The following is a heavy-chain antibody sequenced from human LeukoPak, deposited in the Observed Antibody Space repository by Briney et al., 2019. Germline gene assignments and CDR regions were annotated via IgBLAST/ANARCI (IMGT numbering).Heavy chain of an antibody. CDR2: ISAYNDKT. CDR1: GYTFTSYG. J-gene: IGHJ4*02. D-gene: IGHD6-6*01. V-gene: IGHV1-18*04. Sequence: ASVKVSCKASGYTFTSYGISWVRQAPGRGLEWMGWISAYNDKTNYAQKFQDRVTMTTDTTTSTAYMELRRLRSDDTAVYYCARRGSSWTLESWGQGTLVTVSS. CDR3: ARRGSSWTLES.